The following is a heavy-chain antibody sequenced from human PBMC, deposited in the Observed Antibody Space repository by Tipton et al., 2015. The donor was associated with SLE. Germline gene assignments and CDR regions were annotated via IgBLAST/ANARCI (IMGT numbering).Heavy chain of an antibody. J-gene: IGHJ5*02. V-gene: IGHV4-59*11. CDR1: GGSISRHY. CDR3: ARGLRSGGSSSWFDP. D-gene: IGHD2-15*01. Sequence: TLSLTCTVSGGSISRHYWSWIRQPPGKGLEWIGYIYYSGSTNSNPSLKSRVTISVDTSKNQFSLKLSSVTAADTAVYYCARGLRSGGSSSWFDPWGQGTLVTVSS. CDR2: IYYSGST.